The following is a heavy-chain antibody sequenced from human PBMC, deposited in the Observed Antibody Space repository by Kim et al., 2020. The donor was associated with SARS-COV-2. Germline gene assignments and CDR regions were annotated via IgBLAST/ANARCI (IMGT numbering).Heavy chain of an antibody. V-gene: IGHV1-18*01. D-gene: IGHD3-22*01. Sequence: ASVKVSCKASGYTFTSYGISWVRQAPGQGLEWMGWISAYNGNTNYAQKLQGRVTMTTDTSTSTAYMELRSLRSDDTAVYYCARTYYYDSSGYYYLYWGQGTLVTVSS. CDR1: GYTFTSYG. J-gene: IGHJ4*02. CDR2: ISAYNGNT. CDR3: ARTYYYDSSGYYYLY.